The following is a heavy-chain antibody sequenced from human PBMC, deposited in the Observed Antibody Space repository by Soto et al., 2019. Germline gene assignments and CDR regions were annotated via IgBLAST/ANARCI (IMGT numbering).Heavy chain of an antibody. CDR2: ISSSSSYI. CDR1: GFTFSSYS. D-gene: IGHD3-22*01. CDR3: ARIVVVITTPRSDAFDI. Sequence: PGGSLRLSCAASGFTFSSYSMNWVRQAPGKGLEWVSSISSSSSYIYYAGSVKGRFTISRDNAKNSLYLQMNSLRAEDTAVYYCARIVVVITTPRSDAFDIWGQGTMVTVSS. V-gene: IGHV3-21*01. J-gene: IGHJ3*02.